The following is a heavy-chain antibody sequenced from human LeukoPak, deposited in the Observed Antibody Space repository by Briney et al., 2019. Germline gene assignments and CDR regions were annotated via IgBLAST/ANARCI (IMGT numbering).Heavy chain of an antibody. D-gene: IGHD3-10*01. CDR3: ATDGNESGSGNFYSNGMDV. Sequence: ASVKVSCKASGYIFSNHGISWVRQAPGEGLEWMGWITTYKGNMAYAPKFQGRVTMTTDTSTSTAYMELRSLRSDDTAVYYCATDGNESGSGNFYSNGMDVWGQETTVTVSS. CDR1: GYIFSNHG. CDR2: ITTYKGNM. V-gene: IGHV1-18*01. J-gene: IGHJ6*02.